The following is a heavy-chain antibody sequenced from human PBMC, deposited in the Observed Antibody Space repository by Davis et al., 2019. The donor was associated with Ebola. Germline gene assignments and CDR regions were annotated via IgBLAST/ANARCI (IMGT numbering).Heavy chain of an antibody. CDR3: ARRFQLTIFGVVTRSYGMDV. V-gene: IGHV3-7*03. Sequence: GESLKISCAVSGFTFSSYWMNWVRQAPGKGLEWVAIIKQDGSEKYYVDSVKGRFTISRDNAKNSLYLQMNSLRAEDTAVYYCARRFQLTIFGVVTRSYGMDVWGQGTTVTVSS. CDR2: IKQDGSEK. J-gene: IGHJ6*02. CDR1: GFTFSSYW. D-gene: IGHD3-3*01.